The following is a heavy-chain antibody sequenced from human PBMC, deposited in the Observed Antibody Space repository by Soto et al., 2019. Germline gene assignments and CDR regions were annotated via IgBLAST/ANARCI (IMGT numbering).Heavy chain of an antibody. J-gene: IGHJ5*02. D-gene: IGHD6-13*01. CDR1: DGSISSYY. Sequence: QVQLQESGPGLVKPSETLSLTCTVSDGSISSYYWSWIRQPPGKGLELIGYVYYSGSTNYNPSLKRRVTISVDTSKNQFSWKRSSVTGADTAVYYCARLSRRGAQQQLAPYNWFDPWGQGTLVTVSS. CDR2: VYYSGST. V-gene: IGHV4-59*08. CDR3: ARLSRRGAQQQLAPYNWFDP.